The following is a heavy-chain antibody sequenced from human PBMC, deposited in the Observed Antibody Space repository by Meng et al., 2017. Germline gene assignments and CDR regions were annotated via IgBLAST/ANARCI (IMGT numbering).Heavy chain of an antibody. CDR2: IYYSGST. D-gene: IGHD2-2*01. CDR1: GGSISSGGYY. J-gene: IGHJ3*02. CDR3: ARNDCSSTSCYAGAFDI. V-gene: IGHV4-61*08. Sequence: SETLSLTCTVSGGSISSGGYYWSWIRQPPGKGLEWIGYIYYSGSTNYNPSLKSRVTISVDTSKNQFSLKLSSVTAADTAVYYCARNDCSSTSCYAGAFDIWGQGTMVTVSS.